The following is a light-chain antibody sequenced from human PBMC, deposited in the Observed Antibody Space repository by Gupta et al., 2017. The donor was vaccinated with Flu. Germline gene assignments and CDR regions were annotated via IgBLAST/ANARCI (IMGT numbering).Light chain of an antibody. J-gene: IGKJ1*01. CDR3: QQYGDSRT. V-gene: IGKV3-20*01. Sequence: PGTLPLSPGERATLPCRASQNVVNNYLAWYQQKPGQAPRLLIYDASSRAPGIPDRFSGSGSGTDFTLTIARLEPEDFAVYYCQQYGDSRTFGQGTKVEIK. CDR2: DAS. CDR1: QNVVNNY.